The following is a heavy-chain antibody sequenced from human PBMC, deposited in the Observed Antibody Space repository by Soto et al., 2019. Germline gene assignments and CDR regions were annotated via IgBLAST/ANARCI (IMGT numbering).Heavy chain of an antibody. CDR2: IYYSGRT. J-gene: IGHJ5*02. Sequence: QVQLQESGPGLVKPSETLSLTCTVSGGSVSGGSFYWTWIRQPPGKALEWIGYIYYSGRTNYSPSLKSPVTMSVDTSKNQGSLKVTSVTAAGTAVYYCARAPGVTGMFDPWGQGTLVTVSS. V-gene: IGHV4-61*01. CDR3: ARAPGVTGMFDP. CDR1: GGSVSGGSFY. D-gene: IGHD2-21*02.